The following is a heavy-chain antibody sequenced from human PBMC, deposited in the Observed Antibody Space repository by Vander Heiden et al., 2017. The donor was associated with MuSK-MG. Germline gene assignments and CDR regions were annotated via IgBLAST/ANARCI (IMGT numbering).Heavy chain of an antibody. CDR1: GYSFTSYW. Sequence: EVQLVQSGAEVKKPEESLKISCKGSGYSFTSYWIGWVRQMPGKGLEWMGIIYTGDSDTRYSPSFQGQVTISADKSISTADLKWSSMKASATAMYYCVILKVSGWYGNDYFKHWGQGTMVTVYS. CDR3: VILKVSGWYGNDYFKH. D-gene: IGHD6-19*01. CDR2: IYTGDSDT. J-gene: IGHJ1*01. V-gene: IGHV5-51*01.